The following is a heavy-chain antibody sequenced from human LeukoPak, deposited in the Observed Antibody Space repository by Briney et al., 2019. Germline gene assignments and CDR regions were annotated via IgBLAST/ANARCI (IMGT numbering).Heavy chain of an antibody. V-gene: IGHV3-30*18. CDR2: ISYDGSNK. Sequence: WGSLRLSCAVSGFSLSSYGMHWVRQAPGKGLEWVAVISYDGSNKYYADSVKGRFTISRDNSKNTLYLQMNSLRAEDTAVYYCAKDRLMTPVTTLYYYFGMEVSGHRNTVTVSS. D-gene: IGHD4-17*01. J-gene: IGHJ6*02. CDR1: GFSLSSYG. CDR3: AKDRLMTPVTTLYYYFGMEV.